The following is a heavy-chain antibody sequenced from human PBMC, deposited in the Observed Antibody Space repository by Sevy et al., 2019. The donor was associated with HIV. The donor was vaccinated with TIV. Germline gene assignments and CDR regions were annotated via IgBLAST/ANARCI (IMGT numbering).Heavy chain of an antibody. Sequence: SETLSLTCAVYGGSFSGYYWSWIRQPPGKGLEWIGEINHSGSTNYNPSLKSRVTISVDTSKNQFSLKLSSVTAADTAVYYCARSGRRGADFDYWGQGTLVTVSS. CDR1: GGSFSGYY. D-gene: IGHD3-10*01. J-gene: IGHJ4*02. CDR3: ARSGRRGADFDY. V-gene: IGHV4-34*01. CDR2: INHSGST.